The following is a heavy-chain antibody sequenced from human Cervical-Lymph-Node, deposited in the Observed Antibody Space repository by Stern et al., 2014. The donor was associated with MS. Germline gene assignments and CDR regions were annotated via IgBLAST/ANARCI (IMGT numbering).Heavy chain of an antibody. CDR3: AFPYSGVWYPS. CDR2: IYYSGTT. CDR1: GGSISSSIYY. Sequence: QVQLQESGPGLVEPWETLSLTCTVSGGSISSSIYYWGWIRPPPGKGLEWIGSIYYSGTTYYNPSLKSRVTISVDTSKNQFSLKLGSVTAADTAVYYCAFPYSGVWYPSWGQGTLVTVSS. V-gene: IGHV4-39*01. D-gene: IGHD6-19*01. J-gene: IGHJ4*02.